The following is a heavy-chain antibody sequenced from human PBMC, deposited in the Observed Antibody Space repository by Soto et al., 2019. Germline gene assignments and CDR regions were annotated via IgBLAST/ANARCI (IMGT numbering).Heavy chain of an antibody. Sequence: PGGSLRLSCAASGFTFNSYWMHWVRQAPGKGLVWVSRINSDGSSTSYADSVKGRFTISRDNAKNTLYLQMNSLRAEDTAVYYCAREGLGYCTNGVCHPLGGMDVWGQGTTVTVSS. CDR2: INSDGSST. V-gene: IGHV3-74*01. CDR1: GFTFNSYW. D-gene: IGHD2-8*01. CDR3: AREGLGYCTNGVCHPLGGMDV. J-gene: IGHJ6*02.